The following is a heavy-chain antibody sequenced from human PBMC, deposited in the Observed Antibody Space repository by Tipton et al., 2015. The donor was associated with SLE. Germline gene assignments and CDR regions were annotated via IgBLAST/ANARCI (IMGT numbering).Heavy chain of an antibody. CDR1: GFTFSSYW. CDR3: AKRFSKDTAMVPLDY. Sequence: SLRLSCAASGFTFSSYWMSWVRQAPGKGLEWVSAISGSGGSTYYADSVRGRFTISRDNSKNTLYLQMNSLRAEDTAVYYCAKRFSKDTAMVPLDYWGQGTLVTVSS. J-gene: IGHJ4*02. V-gene: IGHV3-23*01. D-gene: IGHD5-18*01. CDR2: ISGSGGST.